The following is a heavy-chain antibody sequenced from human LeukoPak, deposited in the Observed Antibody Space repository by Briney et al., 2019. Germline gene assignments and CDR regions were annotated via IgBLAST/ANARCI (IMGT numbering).Heavy chain of an antibody. CDR3: ASVGISRAFDI. Sequence: GESLKISCKSSGYTFSSHWIGWVCQMPGEGLEWMGIFYPDDSDARYSPSFQGQVTLSFDKSINTAYLQWSSLTASDTAIYFCASVGISRAFDIWGQGTMVAVSS. D-gene: IGHD3-10*01. V-gene: IGHV5-51*01. CDR2: FYPDDSDA. CDR1: GYTFSSHW. J-gene: IGHJ3*02.